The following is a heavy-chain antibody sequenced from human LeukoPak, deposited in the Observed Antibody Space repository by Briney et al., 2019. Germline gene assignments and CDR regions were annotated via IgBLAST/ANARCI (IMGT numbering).Heavy chain of an antibody. CDR2: IIPIFGTA. Sequence: AASVKVSCKASGGTFSSYAISWVRQAPGQGLEWMGGIIPIFGTANYAQKFQGRVAITADESTSTAYMELSSLRSEDTAVYYCASGYSSGWYDFAHDYWGQGTLVTVSS. D-gene: IGHD6-19*01. CDR3: ASGYSSGWYDFAHDY. V-gene: IGHV1-69*13. CDR1: GGTFSSYA. J-gene: IGHJ4*02.